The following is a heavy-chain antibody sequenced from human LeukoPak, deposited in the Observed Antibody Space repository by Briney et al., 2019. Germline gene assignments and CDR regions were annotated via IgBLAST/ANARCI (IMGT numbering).Heavy chain of an antibody. V-gene: IGHV1-69*04. Sequence: ASVKVSCKASGGTFSSYVISWVRQAPGQGLEWMGRIIPILGIANYAQKFQGRVTITADKSTSTAYMELSSLRSEDTAVYYCARVGYYDSSGYPNWFDPWGQGTLVTVSS. D-gene: IGHD3-22*01. CDR2: IIPILGIA. J-gene: IGHJ5*02. CDR1: GGTFSSYV. CDR3: ARVGYYDSSGYPNWFDP.